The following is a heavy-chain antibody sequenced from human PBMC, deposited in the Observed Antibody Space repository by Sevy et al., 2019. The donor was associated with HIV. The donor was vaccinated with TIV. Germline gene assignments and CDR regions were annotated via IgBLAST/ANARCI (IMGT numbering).Heavy chain of an antibody. Sequence: GGSLRLSCAASGFTFSSYSMNWVRQAPGKGLEWVSSISSSSSYIYYADSVKGRFTISTDNAKNSLYLEMNSLRVEDTAVYYCARGLISSGYNYFDYWGQGTLVTVSS. CDR2: ISSSSSYI. CDR3: ARGLISSGYNYFDY. J-gene: IGHJ4*02. CDR1: GFTFSSYS. V-gene: IGHV3-21*01. D-gene: IGHD3-22*01.